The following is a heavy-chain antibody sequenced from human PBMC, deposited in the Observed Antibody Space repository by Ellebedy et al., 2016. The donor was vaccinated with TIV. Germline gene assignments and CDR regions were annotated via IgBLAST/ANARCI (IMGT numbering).Heavy chain of an antibody. J-gene: IGHJ4*02. D-gene: IGHD5-18*01. CDR3: ARRYSYGSSYYFDY. CDR1: GYSFTSYW. CDR2: IYPGDSDT. V-gene: IGHV5-51*01. Sequence: GGSLRLSCKGSGYSFTSYWIGWVRQMPGKGLEWMGIIYPGDSDTRYSPSFQGQVTISADKSISTAYLQWSSLKASDTAMYYCARRYSYGSSYYFDYWGQGTLVTVSS.